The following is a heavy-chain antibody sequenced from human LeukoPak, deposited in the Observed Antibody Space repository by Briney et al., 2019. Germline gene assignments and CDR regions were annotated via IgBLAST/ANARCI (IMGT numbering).Heavy chain of an antibody. CDR1: GGSISSYY. CDR2: IYYSGST. Sequence: SETLSLTCTVSGGSISSYYWSWIRQPPGKGLEWIGYIYYSGSTNYNPSLKSRVTISVDTSKNQFSLKLSSVTAADTAVYYCARDGGYDFWSGYYGYYYYYMDVWGKGTTVTVSS. J-gene: IGHJ6*03. V-gene: IGHV4-59*01. D-gene: IGHD3-3*01. CDR3: ARDGGYDFWSGYYGYYYYYMDV.